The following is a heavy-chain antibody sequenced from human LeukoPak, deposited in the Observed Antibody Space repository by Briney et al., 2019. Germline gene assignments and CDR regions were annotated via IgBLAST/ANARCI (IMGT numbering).Heavy chain of an antibody. V-gene: IGHV3-74*01. J-gene: IGHJ5*02. CDR3: ARDPRNVGLAP. CDR1: GFSLSGYW. Sequence: KSGGSLRLSCVASGFSLSGYWMYWVRQAPGKGLMYISRNYGDGSTTNYADVVKGRFTLSRDNVKNTLYLQMNSLRVEDTAVYYCARDPRNVGLAPWGQGTLVTVSS. CDR2: NYGDGSTT. D-gene: IGHD2-15*01.